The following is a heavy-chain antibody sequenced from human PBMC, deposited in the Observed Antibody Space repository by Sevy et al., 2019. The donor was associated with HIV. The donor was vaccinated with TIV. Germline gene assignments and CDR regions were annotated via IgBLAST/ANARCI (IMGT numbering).Heavy chain of an antibody. D-gene: IGHD3-3*01. CDR3: ARETGYYDFWSGYLSYYYYGMDV. Sequence: GGSLRLSCAASGFTFSSYAMHWVRQAPGKGLEWVAVISYDGSYKYYADSVKGRFTISRDNSKNTLYLQMNSLRAEDTAVYYCARETGYYDFWSGYLSYYYYGMDVWGQGTTVTVSS. CDR2: ISYDGSYK. V-gene: IGHV3-30*04. CDR1: GFTFSSYA. J-gene: IGHJ6*02.